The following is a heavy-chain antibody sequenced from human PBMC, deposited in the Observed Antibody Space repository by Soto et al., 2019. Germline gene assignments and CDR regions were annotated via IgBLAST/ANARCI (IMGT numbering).Heavy chain of an antibody. CDR3: AMGDSSGYYFDSFDI. V-gene: IGHV4-39*01. CDR1: GGSVSRSGYY. Sequence: PSETLSLTCTVSGGSVSRSGYYWGWIRQPPGKGLEWIGSIYFSGSTYYNPSLKSRIAISVDTSKNQFSLKLSSVTAAYTAVYYCAMGDSSGYYFDSFDIWAQGTMVT. J-gene: IGHJ3*02. CDR2: IYFSGST. D-gene: IGHD3-22*01.